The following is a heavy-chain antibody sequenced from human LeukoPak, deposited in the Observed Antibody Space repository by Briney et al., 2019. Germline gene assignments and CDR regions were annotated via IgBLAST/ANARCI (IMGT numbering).Heavy chain of an antibody. Sequence: GGSLRLSCAASGFTFDDYAMHWVRQAPGKGLEWISLISWDGGSTYYADSVKGRFTISRDNSKNSLYLQMNSLRAEDTALYYCAKGQLYYDILTGAFDFDYWGQGTLVTVSS. CDR3: AKGQLYYDILTGAFDFDY. CDR2: ISWDGGST. V-gene: IGHV3-43D*03. CDR1: GFTFDDYA. J-gene: IGHJ4*02. D-gene: IGHD3-9*01.